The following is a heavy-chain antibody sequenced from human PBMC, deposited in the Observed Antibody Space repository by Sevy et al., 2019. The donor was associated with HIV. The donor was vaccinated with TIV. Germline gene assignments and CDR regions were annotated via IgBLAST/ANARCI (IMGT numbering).Heavy chain of an antibody. Sequence: GGCLRLSCAASGFTFSSYAMSWVRQAPGKGLEWVSAISGSGNTYYADSVKGRFTISRDNPKNTLFLQMNSLRAEDTAVNYCAKDRSHIIMIRGVVIFDYWGQGTLVTVSS. CDR1: GFTFSSYA. CDR2: ISGSGNT. D-gene: IGHD3-10*01. V-gene: IGHV3-23*01. J-gene: IGHJ4*02. CDR3: AKDRSHIIMIRGVVIFDY.